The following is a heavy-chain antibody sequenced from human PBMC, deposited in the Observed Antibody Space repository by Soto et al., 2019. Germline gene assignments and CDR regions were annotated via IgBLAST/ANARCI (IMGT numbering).Heavy chain of an antibody. D-gene: IGHD2-15*01. CDR2: ISGGGDSI. V-gene: IGHV3-23*01. Sequence: EVQLLESGGGLVQPGGSLRLSCAASGFTFSSYAMSWVRQAPGTGLEWVTAISGGGDSIYYADSVKGRFTISRDNSKNTLYLQMNSLRAEDTAIYYCAKDRWSRYSTYYYMDVWGKGTTVTVSS. CDR1: GFTFSSYA. CDR3: AKDRWSRYSTYYYMDV. J-gene: IGHJ6*03.